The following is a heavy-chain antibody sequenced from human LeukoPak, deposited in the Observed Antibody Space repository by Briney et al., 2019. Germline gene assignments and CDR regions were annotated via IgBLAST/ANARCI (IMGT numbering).Heavy chain of an antibody. J-gene: IGHJ4*02. CDR3: AIPGGYDSSGYIDY. D-gene: IGHD3-22*01. CDR1: GYTFTGYY. Sequence: ASVKVSCKASGYTFTGYYMHWVRQAPGQGLEWMGWINPNSGGTNYAQKFQGWVTMTRDTSTSTVYMELSSLRSEDTAVYYCAIPGGYDSSGYIDYWGQGALVTVSS. V-gene: IGHV1-2*04. CDR2: INPNSGGT.